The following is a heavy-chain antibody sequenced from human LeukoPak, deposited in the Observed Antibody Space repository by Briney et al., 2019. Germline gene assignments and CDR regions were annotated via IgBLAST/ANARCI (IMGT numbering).Heavy chain of an antibody. D-gene: IGHD3-22*01. CDR1: GYTFTSYG. Sequence: GASVKVSFKASGYTFTSYGISWVRQAPGQGLEWMGWISAYNGNTNYAQKLQGRVTMTTDTSTSTAYMELRSLRSDDTAVYYCARDAYYDSSGSYYYGMDVWGQGTTVTVSS. J-gene: IGHJ6*02. CDR3: ARDAYYDSSGSYYYGMDV. CDR2: ISAYNGNT. V-gene: IGHV1-18*01.